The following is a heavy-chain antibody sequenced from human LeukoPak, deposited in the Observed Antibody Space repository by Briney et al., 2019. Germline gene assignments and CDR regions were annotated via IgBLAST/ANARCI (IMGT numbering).Heavy chain of an antibody. CDR2: IYYSGTT. V-gene: IGHV4-59*01. CDR1: GGSISSDY. CDR3: ARGANWGSPDY. Sequence: PSETLSLTCTISGGSISSDYWSWIRQSPGKGLEWIGYIYYSGTTSYNPSLKSRVTISLDTSKNQFSLKLSSVTAADTAVYYCARGANWGSPDYWGQGTLVTVSS. J-gene: IGHJ4*02. D-gene: IGHD7-27*01.